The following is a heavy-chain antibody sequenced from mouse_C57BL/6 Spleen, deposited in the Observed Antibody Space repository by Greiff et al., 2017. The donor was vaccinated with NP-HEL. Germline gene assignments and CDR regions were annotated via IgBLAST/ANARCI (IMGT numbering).Heavy chain of an antibody. CDR1: GFTFSSYA. V-gene: IGHV5-4*01. CDR2: ISDGGSYT. Sequence: DVMLVESGGGLVKPGGSLKLSCAASGFTFSSYAMSWVRQTPEKRLEWVATISDGGSYTYYPDNVKGRFTISRDNAKNNLYLQMSHLKSEDTAMYYCARERTGTWYFDVWGTGTTVTVSS. D-gene: IGHD3-1*01. J-gene: IGHJ1*03. CDR3: ARERTGTWYFDV.